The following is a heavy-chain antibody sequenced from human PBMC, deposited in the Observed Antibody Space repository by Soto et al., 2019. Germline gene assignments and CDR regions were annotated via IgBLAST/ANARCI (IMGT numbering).Heavy chain of an antibody. J-gene: IGHJ4*02. CDR3: ARDRCDTTSCYECDY. CDR1: GYTFTSYY. D-gene: IGHD2-2*01. Sequence: GASVKFSCKASGYTFTSYYMHWVRQAPGQGLEWMGIINPSGGSTRFAQKFQGRVTLTRDTSTNTVYMELSSLRSDDTAVYYCARDRCDTTSCYECDYWGQGTLVTVSS. V-gene: IGHV1-46*01. CDR2: INPSGGST.